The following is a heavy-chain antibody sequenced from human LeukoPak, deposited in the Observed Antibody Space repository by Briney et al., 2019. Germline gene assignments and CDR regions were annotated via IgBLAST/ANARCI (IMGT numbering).Heavy chain of an antibody. Sequence: SVKVSCKASGRTFSSYTISWVRQAPEQGLEWMGGIIPIFGIANCAQKFQGRVTITADKSTSTAYMELSSLRSEDTAVYYCASEDGYSSSWYYFDYWGQGTLVTVSS. J-gene: IGHJ4*02. CDR3: ASEDGYSSSWYYFDY. V-gene: IGHV1-69*17. CDR1: GRTFSSYT. CDR2: IIPIFGIA. D-gene: IGHD6-13*01.